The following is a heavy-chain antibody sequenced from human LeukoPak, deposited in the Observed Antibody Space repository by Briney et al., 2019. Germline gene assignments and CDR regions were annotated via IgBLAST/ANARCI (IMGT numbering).Heavy chain of an antibody. CDR2: ISSSSSYI. CDR1: GFTFSSYS. Sequence: PGGSLRLSCAASGFTFSSYSMNWVRQAPGKGLEWVSSISSSSSYIYYADSVKGRFTISRDNAKNSLYLQMNNLRAEDTAVYYCAKTGSSSWGYFDYWGQGTLVTVSS. J-gene: IGHJ4*02. CDR3: AKTGSSSWGYFDY. D-gene: IGHD6-13*01. V-gene: IGHV3-21*04.